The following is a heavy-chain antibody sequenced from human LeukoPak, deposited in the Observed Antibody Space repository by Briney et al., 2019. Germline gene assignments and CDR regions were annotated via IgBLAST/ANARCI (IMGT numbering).Heavy chain of an antibody. Sequence: HPGRSLRLSCAASGFTFSSYGMHWVLQAPGKGLEWVAVISYDGSSKYYADSVMGRFTISRDNSKNTLYLQMNSLRAEDTAVYYCAKDVRIAVTWFDYWGQGTLVTVSS. CDR1: GFTFSSYG. CDR2: ISYDGSSK. V-gene: IGHV3-30*18. D-gene: IGHD6-19*01. CDR3: AKDVRIAVTWFDY. J-gene: IGHJ4*02.